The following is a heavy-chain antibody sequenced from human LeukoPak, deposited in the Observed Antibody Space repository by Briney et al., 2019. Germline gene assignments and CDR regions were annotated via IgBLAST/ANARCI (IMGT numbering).Heavy chain of an antibody. CDR3: ARNGEEDGKSYGHDAFDI. V-gene: IGHV4-59*08. D-gene: IGHD5-18*01. CDR1: GGTMSSYY. J-gene: IGHJ3*02. Sequence: PSETLSLTCTVSGGTMSSYYWRWIRQPPGKGLEWIGYIYYSGSTNYSPSLKSRVTISVDTSKNQFSLKLSSVTAADTAVYYCARNGEEDGKSYGHDAFDIWGQGTMVTVSS. CDR2: IYYSGST.